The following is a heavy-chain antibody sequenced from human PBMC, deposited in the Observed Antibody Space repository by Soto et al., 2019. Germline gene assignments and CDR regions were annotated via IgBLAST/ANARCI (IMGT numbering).Heavy chain of an antibody. CDR3: ARTFDSNFDYFDY. Sequence: SVKVSCKASGGTFSSYAISWVRQAPGQGLEWMGGIIPISGTANYAQKFQGRVTITADESTSTAYMELSSLRSEDTAVYYCARTFDSNFDYFDYWGQGTLVTVSS. CDR2: IIPISGTA. CDR1: GGTFSSYA. J-gene: IGHJ4*02. D-gene: IGHD3-22*01. V-gene: IGHV1-69*13.